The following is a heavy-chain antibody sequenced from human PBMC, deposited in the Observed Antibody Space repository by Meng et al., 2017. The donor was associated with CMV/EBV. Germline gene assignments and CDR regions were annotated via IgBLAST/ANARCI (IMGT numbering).Heavy chain of an antibody. D-gene: IGHD3-22*01. CDR2: IYYSGST. V-gene: IGHV4-39*07. CDR3: ARGVVTMIVVYDP. CDR1: GASSSISIYD. Sequence: QLQESGPGLVEPSDTLSPTCNFSGASSSISIYDWGWTRHPPGKGLEWIGSIYYSGSTYYNPSLKSRVTISVDTSKNQFSLKLSSVTAADTAVYYCARGVVTMIVVYDPWGQGTLVTVSS. J-gene: IGHJ5*02.